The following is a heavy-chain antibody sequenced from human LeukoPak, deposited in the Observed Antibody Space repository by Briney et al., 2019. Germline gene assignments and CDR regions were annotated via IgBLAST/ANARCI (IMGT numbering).Heavy chain of an antibody. Sequence: GGSLRLSCAASGFIFSTYSMNWVRQAPGKGPECVSSISSSSGDIYYGDSVRGRFTISRDNAKNSLYLKTNSLRDEETAVYFCTVDTDYFEGLGFPRPALNDYWGEGTLVTVSS. CDR1: GFIFSTYS. D-gene: IGHD3-22*01. CDR2: ISSSSGDI. CDR3: TVDTDYFEGLGFPRPALNDY. J-gene: IGHJ4*02. V-gene: IGHV3-21*01.